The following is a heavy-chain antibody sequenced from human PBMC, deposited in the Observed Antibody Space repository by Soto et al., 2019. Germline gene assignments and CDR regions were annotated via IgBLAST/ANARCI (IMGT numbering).Heavy chain of an antibody. CDR2: IYYSGST. CDR3: ARPRSPHDAFDI. CDR1: GGSISSYY. V-gene: IGHV4-59*01. J-gene: IGHJ3*02. Sequence: PSETLSLTCTVSGGSISSYYWSWIRQPPGKGLKWIGYIYYSGSTNYNPSLKSRVTISVDTSKNQLSLKLSSVTAADTAVYYCARPRSPHDAFDIWGQGTMVTVSS.